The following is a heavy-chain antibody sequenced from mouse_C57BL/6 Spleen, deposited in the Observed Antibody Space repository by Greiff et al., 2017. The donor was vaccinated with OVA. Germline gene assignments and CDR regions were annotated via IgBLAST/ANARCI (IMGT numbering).Heavy chain of an antibody. Sequence: VQLQESGAELARPGASVKLSCKASGYTFTSSGISWVKQRTGQGLEWIGEIYPRSGNTYYNEKFKGKATLTADKSSSTAYMELRSLTSEDSAVYFCARRAGEYYFDYWGQGTTLTVSS. CDR1: GYTFTSSG. V-gene: IGHV1-81*01. J-gene: IGHJ2*01. D-gene: IGHD4-1*01. CDR2: IYPRSGNT. CDR3: ARRAGEYYFDY.